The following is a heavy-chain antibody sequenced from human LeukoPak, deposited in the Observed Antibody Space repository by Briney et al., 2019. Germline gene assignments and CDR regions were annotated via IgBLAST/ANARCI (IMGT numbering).Heavy chain of an antibody. CDR1: GYTFTSYG. Sequence: ASVKVSCKASGYTFTSYGISWVRQAPGQGLEWMGWISAYNGNTNYAQKLQGRVTMTTDKSTSTAYMELSSLRSEDTAVYYCARDYYDSSGPFDYWGQGTLVTVSS. V-gene: IGHV1-18*01. CDR2: ISAYNGNT. J-gene: IGHJ4*02. CDR3: ARDYYDSSGPFDY. D-gene: IGHD3-22*01.